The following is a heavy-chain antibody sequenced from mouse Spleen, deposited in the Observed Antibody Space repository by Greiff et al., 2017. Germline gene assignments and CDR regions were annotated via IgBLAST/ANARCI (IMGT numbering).Heavy chain of an antibody. J-gene: IGHJ3*01. D-gene: IGHD4-1*01. CDR3: ARHTNWASFAY. CDR1: GFTFSDYG. V-gene: IGHV5-15*04. Sequence: EVKVEESGGGLVKPGGSLKLSCAASGFTFSDYGMAWVRQAPGKGPEWVAFISNLAYSIYYADTVTGRFTISRENAKNTLYLEMSSLRSEDTAMYYCARHTNWASFAYWGQGTLVTVSA. CDR2: ISNLAYSI.